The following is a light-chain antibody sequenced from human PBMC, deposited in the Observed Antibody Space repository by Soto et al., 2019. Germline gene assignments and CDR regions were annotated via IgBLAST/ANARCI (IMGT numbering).Light chain of an antibody. CDR2: GAS. J-gene: IGKJ1*01. CDR3: QQYFEWPPMT. Sequence: ELVMTQSPATLSVSPVERATLSCWASETVATNLAWYQQKPGQAPRLLISGASTRAAGISDRFRGSGSGTEFTLTISSLRSEDSAIYYCQQYFEWPPMTFGQGTKVDIK. CDR1: ETVATN. V-gene: IGKV3-15*01.